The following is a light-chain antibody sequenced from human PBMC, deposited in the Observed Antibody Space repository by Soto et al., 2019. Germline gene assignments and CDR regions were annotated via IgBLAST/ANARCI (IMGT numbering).Light chain of an antibody. Sequence: DIQMTQSPSSLSASVGDRVTITCRASQSISTYLNWYQQKRGEAPNLLIYSTSTLQSGVPSRFSGSGSGTGFTLTISSLRPEDFATYYCQQSYSIPPTFGRGTKLEIK. CDR1: QSISTY. V-gene: IGKV1-39*01. J-gene: IGKJ2*01. CDR2: STS. CDR3: QQSYSIPPT.